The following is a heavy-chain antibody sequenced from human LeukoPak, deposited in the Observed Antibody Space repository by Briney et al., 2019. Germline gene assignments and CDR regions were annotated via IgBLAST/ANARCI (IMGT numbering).Heavy chain of an antibody. CDR3: ARDRKVLRFLEWLHPTYYYYGMDV. CDR1: GGSISSGGYY. CDR2: IYYSGST. V-gene: IGHV4-31*03. Sequence: SQTLSLTCTVSGGSISSGGYYWSWIRQHPGKGLEWIGYIYYSGSTNYNPSLKSRVTISVDTSKNQFSLKLSSVTAADTAVYYCARDRKVLRFLEWLHPTYYYYGMDVWGQGTTVTVSS. D-gene: IGHD3-3*01. J-gene: IGHJ6*02.